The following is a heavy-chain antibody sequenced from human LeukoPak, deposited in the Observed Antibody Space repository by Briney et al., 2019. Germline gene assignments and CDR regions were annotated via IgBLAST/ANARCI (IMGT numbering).Heavy chain of an antibody. V-gene: IGHV4-34*01. CDR3: ARARRGYDFWSGYYSFDY. CDR2: INHSGST. Sequence: KPSETLSLTCAVYGGSFSGYYWSWIRQPPGKGLEWIGEINHSGSTNYNPSLKSRVTISVDTSKNQFSLKLSSVTAADTAAYYCARARRGYDFWSGYYSFDYWGQGTLVTVSS. J-gene: IGHJ4*02. CDR1: GGSFSGYY. D-gene: IGHD3-3*01.